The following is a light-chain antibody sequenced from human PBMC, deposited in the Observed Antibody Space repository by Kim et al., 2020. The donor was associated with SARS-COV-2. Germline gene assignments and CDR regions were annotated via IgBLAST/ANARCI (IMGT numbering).Light chain of an antibody. V-gene: IGKV3-20*01. J-gene: IGKJ1*01. CDR3: QQYDSSRWT. Sequence: EVVLTQSPGTLSLSPGERATLSCRASQTVSSCYLAWYQQKPGQAPRLLTYSASSRATGIPDRFSGSGSGTDFTLTISSLEPEDFAVYYCQQYDSSRWTFGQGTKVDIK. CDR2: SAS. CDR1: QTVSSCY.